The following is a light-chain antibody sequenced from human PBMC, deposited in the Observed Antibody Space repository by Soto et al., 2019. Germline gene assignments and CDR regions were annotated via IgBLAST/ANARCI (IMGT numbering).Light chain of an antibody. CDR3: QQYNNWTLT. V-gene: IGKV1-39*01. CDR1: QSISSY. Sequence: DIQMTQSPSSLSASVGDRVTITCRASQSISSYLNWYQQKRGKAPKIXIYAASSLQSGVPSRFSGSGSGTEFTLPISSLQSEDFAVYYCQQYNNWTLTFGQGTRLEIK. CDR2: AAS. J-gene: IGKJ5*01.